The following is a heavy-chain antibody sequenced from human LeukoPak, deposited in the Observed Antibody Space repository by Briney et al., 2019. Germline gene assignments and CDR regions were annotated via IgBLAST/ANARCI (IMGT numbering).Heavy chain of an antibody. CDR2: ISAYNGNT. D-gene: IGHD2-2*01. V-gene: IGHV1-18*01. J-gene: IGHJ4*02. CDR3: ARDSGYCSSTSCYDY. Sequence: ASVKVSCKASGYTFTSYGISWVRQAPGQGLEWMGWISAYNGNTNYAQKLQGRVTMTTDTSTSTAYMELRSLRSDDTAAYYCARDSGYCSSTSCYDYWGQGTLVTVSS. CDR1: GYTFTSYG.